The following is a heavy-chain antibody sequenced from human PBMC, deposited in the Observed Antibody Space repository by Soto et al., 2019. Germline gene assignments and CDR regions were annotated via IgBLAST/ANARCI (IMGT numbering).Heavy chain of an antibody. CDR1: GGSFSGYY. CDR3: ATGPVSIAVAGYFDY. CDR2: INHSGST. Sequence: SETLSLTCAVYGGSFSGYYWSWIRQPPGKGLEWIGEINHSGSTNYNPSLKSRVTISVDTSKNQFSLKLSSVTAADTAVYYCATGPVSIAVAGYFDYWGQGTLVTVSS. V-gene: IGHV4-34*01. D-gene: IGHD6-19*01. J-gene: IGHJ4*02.